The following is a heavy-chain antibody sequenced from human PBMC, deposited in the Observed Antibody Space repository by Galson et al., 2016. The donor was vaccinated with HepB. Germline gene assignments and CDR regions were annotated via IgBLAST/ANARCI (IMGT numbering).Heavy chain of an antibody. Sequence: SETLSLTCTVSGDSISSSDYYWGWIRQPPGKGLEWIGNIYYTETTYYNPSLKSRVTISLDTSKNHFSLRLSSVTAADTAVYYFARLPQVAFGTAWRTLFAYCGQGTLVTVSA. V-gene: IGHV4-39*02. CDR2: IYYTETT. CDR1: GDSISSSDYY. J-gene: IGHJ4*02. D-gene: IGHD1-14*01. CDR3: ARLPQVAFGTAWRTLFAY.